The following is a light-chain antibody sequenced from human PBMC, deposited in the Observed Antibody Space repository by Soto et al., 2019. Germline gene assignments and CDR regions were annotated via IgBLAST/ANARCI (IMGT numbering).Light chain of an antibody. V-gene: IGLV3-10*01. Sequence: ELTQTPSVSVSPGQTARITCSGDALPKKCPYWYQQKSGQAPVLVIYEDTKRPSGIPERFSGSSSGTMATLTISGAQVEDEADYFCYSTDSSGKVFGGGTKLTVL. CDR1: ALPKKC. CDR2: EDT. J-gene: IGLJ2*01. CDR3: YSTDSSGKV.